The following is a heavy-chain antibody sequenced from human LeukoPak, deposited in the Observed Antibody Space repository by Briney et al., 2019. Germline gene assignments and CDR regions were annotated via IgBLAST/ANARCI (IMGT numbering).Heavy chain of an antibody. CDR2: ISSSGSTI. Sequence: GGSLRLSCAASGFTFSDYYMSWIRQAPGKGLEWVSYISSSGSTIYYAGSVKGRFTISRDNAKNSLYLQMNSLRAEDTAVYYCARVWYSSAPGSAFDIWGQGTMVTVSS. CDR3: ARVWYSSAPGSAFDI. J-gene: IGHJ3*02. V-gene: IGHV3-11*04. D-gene: IGHD6-19*01. CDR1: GFTFSDYY.